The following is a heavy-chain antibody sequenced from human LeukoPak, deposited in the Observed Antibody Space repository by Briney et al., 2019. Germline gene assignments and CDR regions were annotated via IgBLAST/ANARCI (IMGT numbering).Heavy chain of an antibody. CDR2: IYYSGST. CDR3: ARGYYDILTGYYDY. J-gene: IGHJ4*02. CDR1: GGSISSSSYY. V-gene: IGHV4-39*01. Sequence: PSETLSLTCTVSGGSISSSSYYWGWIRQPPGKGLEWIGSIYYSGSTYYNPSLKSRVTISVDTSKNQLSLKLSSVTAADTAVYYCARGYYDILTGYYDYWGQGTLVTVSS. D-gene: IGHD3-9*01.